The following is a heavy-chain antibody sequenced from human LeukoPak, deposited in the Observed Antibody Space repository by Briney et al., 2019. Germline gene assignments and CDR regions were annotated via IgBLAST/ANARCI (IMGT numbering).Heavy chain of an antibody. D-gene: IGHD1-26*01. J-gene: IGHJ4*02. CDR1: GFTFSSYG. CDR3: ARPTYSGSNYWFDY. V-gene: IGHV3-33*01. CDR2: IWYDGSNK. Sequence: GGSLRLSCAASGFTFSSYGMHWVRQAPGKGLEWVAVIWYDGSNKYYADSVKGRFTISRDNSKNTLYLQMNSLRAEDTAVYYCARPTYSGSNYWFDYWGQGTLVTVSS.